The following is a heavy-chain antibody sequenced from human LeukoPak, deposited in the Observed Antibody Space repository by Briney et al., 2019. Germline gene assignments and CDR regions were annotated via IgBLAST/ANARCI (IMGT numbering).Heavy chain of an antibody. V-gene: IGHV3-23*01. CDR3: AKVKGLWFSYGMDV. D-gene: IGHD5-18*01. CDR2: ISGSGGST. CDR1: GFTFSSYA. J-gene: IGHJ6*02. Sequence: PGGSLRLSCAASGFTFSSYAMSWVRQAPGKGLEWVSAISGSGGSTYYADSVKGRFTISRDNSKNTLYLQMNSLRAEDTAVYYCAKVKGLWFSYGMDVWGQGTTATVSS.